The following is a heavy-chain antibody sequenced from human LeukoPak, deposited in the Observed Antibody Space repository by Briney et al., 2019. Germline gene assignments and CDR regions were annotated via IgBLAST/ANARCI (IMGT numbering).Heavy chain of an antibody. CDR3: ARDDYVWGVNYYYYYMDV. Sequence: PGGSLRLSCAASEFTFSIYAMHWVRQAPGKGLEWVSSISSGSIYIYYADSVKGRFTISRDNAKNSLYLQMNSLRAEDTAVYYCARDDYVWGVNYYYYYMDVWGKGTTVTVSS. CDR1: EFTFSIYA. D-gene: IGHD3-16*01. CDR2: ISSGSIYI. V-gene: IGHV3-21*01. J-gene: IGHJ6*03.